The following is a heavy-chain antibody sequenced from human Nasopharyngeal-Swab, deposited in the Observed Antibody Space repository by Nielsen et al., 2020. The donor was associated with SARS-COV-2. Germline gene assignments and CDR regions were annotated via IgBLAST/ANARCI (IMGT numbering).Heavy chain of an antibody. CDR3: ARGGYSGSYRDYGMDV. D-gene: IGHD1-26*01. Sequence: SCAASGFTFSSYEMNWVRQAPGKGLEWVSYISSSGSTIYYADSVKGRFTISRDNAKNSLYLQMNSLRAEDTAVYYCARGGYSGSYRDYGMDVWGQGTTVTVSS. V-gene: IGHV3-48*03. CDR1: GFTFSSYE. CDR2: ISSSGSTI. J-gene: IGHJ6*02.